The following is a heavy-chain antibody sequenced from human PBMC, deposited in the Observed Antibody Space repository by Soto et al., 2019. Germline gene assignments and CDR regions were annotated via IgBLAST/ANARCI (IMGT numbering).Heavy chain of an antibody. CDR1: RFAFSSYS. CDR2: INSVASYV. J-gene: IGHJ6*02. D-gene: IGHD3-10*01. V-gene: IGHV3-21*01. Sequence: QLVESGGGLVKPGGSLRVSCAASRFAFSSYSMHWVRQAPMKGLEWVASINSVASYVYYADSVEGRFTISRDNAKNSVYLQMNRLRAEDTAVYYCTRDRSSFMRGRIRGPYGGLDVWGQGT. CDR3: TRDRSSFMRGRIRGPYGGLDV.